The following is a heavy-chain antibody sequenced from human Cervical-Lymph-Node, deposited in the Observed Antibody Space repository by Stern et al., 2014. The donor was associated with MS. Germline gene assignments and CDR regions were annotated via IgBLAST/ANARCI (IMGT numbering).Heavy chain of an antibody. CDR2: IIPIFGRP. Sequence: QVQLEQSGPEVKKPGSSLKVSCRASGGTFSNSAINWVRQAPGQGLEWMGGIIPIFGRPNYAQKFHGRVTIIADKSTDTTYMELTTLTYEDTAVYYCARDLKDWGQGTLVTVSS. J-gene: IGHJ4*02. V-gene: IGHV1-69*06. CDR1: GGTFSNSA. CDR3: ARDLKD.